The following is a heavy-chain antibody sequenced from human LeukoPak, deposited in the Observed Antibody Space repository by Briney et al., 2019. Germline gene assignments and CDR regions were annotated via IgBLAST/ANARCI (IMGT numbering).Heavy chain of an antibody. CDR1: GFTFANYA. Sequence: GRSLRLSCAASGFTFANYAIHWVRQAPRKGLEWVSGISWNSGSIGYSDSVKGRFTISRDNVKSSLYLQMNSLRAEDTALYYCAKGNYADYYYYMDVWGKGTTVTVSS. CDR3: AKGNYADYYYYMDV. D-gene: IGHD5-24*01. CDR2: ISWNSGSI. J-gene: IGHJ6*03. V-gene: IGHV3-9*01.